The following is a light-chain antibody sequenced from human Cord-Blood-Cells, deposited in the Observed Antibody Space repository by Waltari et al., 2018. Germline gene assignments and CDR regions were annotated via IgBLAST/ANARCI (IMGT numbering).Light chain of an antibody. CDR1: SSDVGSDNL. Sequence: QSALTQPASVSGSPGQSITIPCTGTSSDVGSDNLVSWYQQPPGKAPKLMIYEGSKRPSGVSNRFSGSKSGNTASLTISGLQAEDEADYYCCSYAGSSTWVFGGGTKLTVL. V-gene: IGLV2-23*01. CDR3: CSYAGSSTWV. CDR2: EGS. J-gene: IGLJ3*02.